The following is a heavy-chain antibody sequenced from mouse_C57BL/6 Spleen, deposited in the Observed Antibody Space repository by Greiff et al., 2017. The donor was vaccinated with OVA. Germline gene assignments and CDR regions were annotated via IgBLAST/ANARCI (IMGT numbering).Heavy chain of an antibody. V-gene: IGHV1-64*01. CDR3: ARSPPTVIATDY. CDR2: IHPSSGST. CDR1: GYTFTSYW. D-gene: IGHD1-1*01. Sequence: VQLQQPGAELVKPGASVKLSCKASGYTFTSYWMHWVKQRPGQGLEWIGMIHPSSGSTNYNEKFKSKATLTADKSSSTAYMQLSSLTSEDSAVYYCARSPPTVIATDYWGQGTTLTVSS. J-gene: IGHJ2*01.